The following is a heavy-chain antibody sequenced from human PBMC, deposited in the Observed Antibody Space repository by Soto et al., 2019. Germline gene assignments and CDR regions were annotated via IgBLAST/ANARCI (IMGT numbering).Heavy chain of an antibody. J-gene: IGHJ4*02. CDR3: AARGYSYGLDYFDY. D-gene: IGHD5-18*01. CDR1: GGSISSYY. CDR2: IFYSGST. Sequence: SETLSLTCTVSGGSISSYYWSWIRQPPGKGLEWIGYIFYSGSTNYNPSLKGRVTISIDTSKNQFSLKLSSVTAADTAVYYCAARGYSYGLDYFDYWGQGTLVTVSS. V-gene: IGHV4-59*01.